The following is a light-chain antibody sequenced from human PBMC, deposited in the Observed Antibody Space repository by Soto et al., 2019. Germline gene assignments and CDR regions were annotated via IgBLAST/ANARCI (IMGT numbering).Light chain of an antibody. Sequence: IQMTQSPSTLFSSLGDRVTITCRASQSISSWLAWYQQKPGEAPKLLIFTGSLLHSGVPPRFSVSGSGTDGTITISSLKTEDGSTYYGIQGFISPLTVSQGTKV. CDR3: IQGFISPLT. CDR1: QSISSW. J-gene: IGKJ1*01. V-gene: IGKV1-5*01. CDR2: TGS.